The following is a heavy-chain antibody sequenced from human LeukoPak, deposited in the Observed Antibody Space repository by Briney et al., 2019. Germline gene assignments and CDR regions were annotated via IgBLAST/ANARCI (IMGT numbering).Heavy chain of an antibody. CDR3: AKEGYYGSGSYPYYFDY. J-gene: IGHJ4*02. CDR2: ISYDGSNK. D-gene: IGHD3-10*01. Sequence: GRSLRLSCAASGFTFSSYGMHWVRQAPGKGLEWVAVISYDGSNKYYADSVKDRFTISRDNSKNTLYLQMNSLRAEDTAVYYCAKEGYYGSGSYPYYFDYWGQGTLVTVSS. V-gene: IGHV3-30*18. CDR1: GFTFSSYG.